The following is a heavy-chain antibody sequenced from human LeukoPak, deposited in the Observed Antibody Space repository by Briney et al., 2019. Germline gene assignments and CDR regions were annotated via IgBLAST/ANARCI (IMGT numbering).Heavy chain of an antibody. V-gene: IGHV3-23*01. Sequence: VASLRLSCAAPGFTFSSYAMSWVREAPGKGLVWVSAIRGSGGSTYYADSVKGRFTISRDNSKNTLYLQMNSLRAEDTAVYYCAKDGRGATMFYYGMDVWGQGTTVTVSS. CDR3: AKDGRGATMFYYGMDV. J-gene: IGHJ6*02. CDR2: IRGSGGST. D-gene: IGHD1-26*01. CDR1: GFTFSSYA.